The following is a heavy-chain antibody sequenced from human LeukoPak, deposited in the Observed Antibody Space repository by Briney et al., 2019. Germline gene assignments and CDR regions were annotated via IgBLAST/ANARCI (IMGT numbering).Heavy chain of an antibody. CDR2: ILYDGGSK. J-gene: IGHJ4*02. CDR3: AKTGQNYGDFHYFDY. D-gene: IGHD2-21*02. Sequence: GGSLRLSCAASGFAFSRHGIHWVRQAPGKGLEWVAAILYDGGSKYADSVKGRFTISRDTSKNTLFLQMNSLRAEDTAVYYCAKTGQNYGDFHYFDYWGQGTLVTVSS. V-gene: IGHV3-30*18. CDR1: GFAFSRHG.